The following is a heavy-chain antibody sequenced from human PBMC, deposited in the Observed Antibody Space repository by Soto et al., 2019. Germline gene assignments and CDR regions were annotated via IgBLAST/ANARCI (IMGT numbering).Heavy chain of an antibody. J-gene: IGHJ4*02. CDR2: INWSSSTI. D-gene: IGHD1-26*01. CDR1: GFSFDDYA. V-gene: IGHV3-9*01. CDR3: TKDLNKGSYQGYFDY. Sequence: PGGSLRLSCAASGFSFDDYAMFWVRQAQGKGLEWVSGINWSSSTIAYADSVKGRFTISRDNAKNSLYLQMNSLRAEDTAFYYCTKDLNKGSYQGYFDYWGRGTLVTVSS.